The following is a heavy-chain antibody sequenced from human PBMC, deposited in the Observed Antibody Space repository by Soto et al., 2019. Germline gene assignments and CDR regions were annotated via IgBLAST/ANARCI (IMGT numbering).Heavy chain of an antibody. V-gene: IGHV1-69*06. J-gene: IGHJ6*02. CDR3: AGDSAGGLLWFGEPYGMDV. Sequence: SVKVSCKASGGTFSSYAISWVRQAPGQGLEWMGGIIPIFGTANYAQKFQGRVTITADKSAGTAYMELSSLRSEDTAVYYCAGDSAGGLLWFGEPYGMDVWGQGTTVTVSS. CDR2: IIPIFGTA. D-gene: IGHD3-10*01. CDR1: GGTFSSYA.